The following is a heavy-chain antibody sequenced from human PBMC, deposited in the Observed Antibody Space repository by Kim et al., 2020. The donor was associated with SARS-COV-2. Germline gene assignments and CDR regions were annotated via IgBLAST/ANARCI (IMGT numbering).Heavy chain of an antibody. Sequence: ASVKVSCKASGYTFTTYVLHWVRQAPGQRLEWMGWINAGNGKTKYSQSFQDSVTFTRDTSASTAYMELSSLRSEDTAVYYCARSYDSGGELDYWGQGTRV. CDR2: INAGNGKT. V-gene: IGHV1-3*01. D-gene: IGHD3-22*01. CDR3: ARSYDSGGELDY. J-gene: IGHJ4*02. CDR1: GYTFTTYV.